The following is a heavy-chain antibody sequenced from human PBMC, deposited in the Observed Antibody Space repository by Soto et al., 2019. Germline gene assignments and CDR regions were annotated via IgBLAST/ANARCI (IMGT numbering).Heavy chain of an antibody. D-gene: IGHD2-15*01. CDR3: ARDGGPQRYCSGGSCYSFFDY. CDR1: GFTFSSYS. V-gene: IGHV3-21*01. Sequence: GGSLRLSCAASGFTFSSYSMNWVRQAPGKGLEWVSSISSSSSYIYYADSVKGRFTISRDNAKNSLYLQMNSLRAEDTAVYYCARDGGPQRYCSGGSCYSFFDYWGQGTLVTVSS. CDR2: ISSSSSYI. J-gene: IGHJ4*02.